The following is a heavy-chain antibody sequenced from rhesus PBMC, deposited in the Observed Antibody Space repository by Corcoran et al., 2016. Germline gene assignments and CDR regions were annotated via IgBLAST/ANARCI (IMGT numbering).Heavy chain of an antibody. J-gene: IGHJ5-2*02. CDR2: NKSGGGST. CDR3: AKVGSLDV. Sequence: EVQLVETGGGLVQPGGSLKLSCAASGFTFSSYDMSWVRQAPGKGLEWVSANKSGGGSTYYGDSVKGRFTISRDNSKNTLSLQMNSLRAEDTAVYYCAKVGSLDVWGRGVLVTVSS. V-gene: IGHV3S5*01. CDR1: GFTFSSYD.